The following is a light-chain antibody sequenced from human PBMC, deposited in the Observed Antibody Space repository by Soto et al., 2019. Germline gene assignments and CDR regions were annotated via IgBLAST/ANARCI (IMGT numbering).Light chain of an antibody. J-gene: IGKJ1*01. CDR1: QSVSSSY. CDR3: QQYNNWPPWT. Sequence: EIVLTQSPGTLSLSPGERATLSCRASQSVSSSYLAWYQQNPGQSPRLLIYDASTRAPGIPARFSGSGSGTEFTLAISSLQSEDFAVYYCQQYNNWPPWTFGQGTKVDIK. CDR2: DAS. V-gene: IGKV3D-15*01.